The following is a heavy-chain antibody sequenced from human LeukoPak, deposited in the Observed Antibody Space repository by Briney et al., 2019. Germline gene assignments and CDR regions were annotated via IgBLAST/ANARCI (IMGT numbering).Heavy chain of an antibody. D-gene: IGHD3-3*01. CDR3: ARVDDSPYYYYMDV. J-gene: IGHJ6*03. CDR2: ISSNGGST. V-gene: IGHV3-64*01. Sequence: GGSLRLSCAASGFTFSSYAMHWVRQAPGKGLEYVSAISSNGGSTYYANSVKGRFTISRDNSKNTLYLQMGSLRAEDMAVYYCARVDDSPYYYYMDVWGKGTTATVSS. CDR1: GFTFSSYA.